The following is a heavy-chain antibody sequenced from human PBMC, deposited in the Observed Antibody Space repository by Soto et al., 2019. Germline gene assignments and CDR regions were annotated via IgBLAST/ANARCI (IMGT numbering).Heavy chain of an antibody. D-gene: IGHD4-17*01. CDR3: ARDLAQPDYGDYGGETEYFQH. CDR1: GGTFSSYA. Sequence: QVQLVQSGAEVKKPGSSVKVSCKASGGTFSSYAISWVRQAPGQGLEWMGGIIPIFGTANYAQKFQGRVTITAEESTXXAXMXXSSLRSEDTAVYYCARDLAQPDYGDYGGETEYFQHWGQGTLVTVSS. J-gene: IGHJ1*01. V-gene: IGHV1-69*12. CDR2: IIPIFGTA.